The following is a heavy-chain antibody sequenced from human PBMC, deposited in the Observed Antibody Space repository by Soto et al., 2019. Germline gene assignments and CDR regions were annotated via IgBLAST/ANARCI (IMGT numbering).Heavy chain of an antibody. CDR1: GGTFSGYA. Sequence: QVQLVQSGAEVKKPGSSVKVSCKASGGTFSGYAISWVRQAPGQGLEWMGGISPIFGTANYAQKFHGRVTITADESTSTAYMELSSLRSEDTAVYYCARSLWDIVVVVAATGSFDYWGQGTLVTVSS. CDR2: ISPIFGTA. J-gene: IGHJ4*02. V-gene: IGHV1-69*01. D-gene: IGHD2-15*01. CDR3: ARSLWDIVVVVAATGSFDY.